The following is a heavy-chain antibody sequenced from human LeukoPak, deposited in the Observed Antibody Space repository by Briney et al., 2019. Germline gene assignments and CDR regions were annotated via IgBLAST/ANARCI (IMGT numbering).Heavy chain of an antibody. Sequence: PGGSLRLSCAASGFTFNNYAMGWVRQSPGKGLEWVSTISGSTINIYYADSVKGRFTISRDNSKNTLYLQMNSLRAEDTAVYYCARDHYYDRSYYFDYWGQGTLVTVSS. D-gene: IGHD3-22*01. J-gene: IGHJ4*02. CDR2: ISGSTINI. CDR3: ARDHYYDRSYYFDY. CDR1: GFTFNNYA. V-gene: IGHV3-23*01.